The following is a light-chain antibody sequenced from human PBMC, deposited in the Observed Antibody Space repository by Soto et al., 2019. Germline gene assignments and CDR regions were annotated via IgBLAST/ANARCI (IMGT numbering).Light chain of an antibody. V-gene: IGKV1-39*01. CDR2: AAS. Sequence: DIQMTQSPSSLSASVGDRVTITCRASQSISSFLGWYQQKPGKAPKLLIYAASILQSGVPSRFSGSGSGTDFTLTISSLQPEDFANYYCQQSYSNPRTFGQGTKVEIK. CDR1: QSISSF. CDR3: QQSYSNPRT. J-gene: IGKJ1*01.